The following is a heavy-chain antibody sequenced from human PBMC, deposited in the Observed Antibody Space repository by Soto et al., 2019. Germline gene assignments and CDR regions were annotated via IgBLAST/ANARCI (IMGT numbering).Heavy chain of an antibody. Sequence: GESLKISCKGFEYSFLTCWIAWVRQMPGKGLEWMGIIYPSDSDTRYSPSFQGQVTISADRSNSTAYLQWSSLKASDTAMYYCARRGRHQFAFDIWSQGTMVTVSS. J-gene: IGHJ3*02. V-gene: IGHV5-51*01. CDR2: IYPSDSDT. CDR3: ARRGRHQFAFDI. D-gene: IGHD2-2*01. CDR1: EYSFLTCW.